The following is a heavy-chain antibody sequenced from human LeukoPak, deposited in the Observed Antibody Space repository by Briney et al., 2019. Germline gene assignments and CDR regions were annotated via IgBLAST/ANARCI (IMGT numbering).Heavy chain of an antibody. CDR2: ISYDGSNK. J-gene: IGHJ4*02. CDR1: GFTFSSYA. D-gene: IGHD3-10*01. CDR3: AKEALGGGGY. V-gene: IGHV3-30*14. Sequence: PGGSLRLSCAASGFTFSSYAMHWVRQAPGKGLEWVAVISYDGSNKYYADSVKGRFTISRDNSKNTLYLQMNSLGAEDTAVYYCAKEALGGGGYWGQGTLVTVSS.